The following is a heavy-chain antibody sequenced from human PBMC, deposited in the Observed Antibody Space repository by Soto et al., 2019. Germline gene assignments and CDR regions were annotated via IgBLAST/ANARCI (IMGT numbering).Heavy chain of an antibody. CDR3: ARDRPDSKYYYDSSAYYFDY. Sequence: VASVKVSCKASGYTFTSYDMSWVRQAPGQGFEWLGWISTYNGNTNYSQKFQDRVTITRDTSASTAYMELSSLRSEDTAVYYCARDRPDSKYYYDSSAYYFDYWGQGTLVTVSS. D-gene: IGHD3-22*01. V-gene: IGHV1-18*01. CDR1: GYTFTSYD. CDR2: ISTYNGNT. J-gene: IGHJ4*02.